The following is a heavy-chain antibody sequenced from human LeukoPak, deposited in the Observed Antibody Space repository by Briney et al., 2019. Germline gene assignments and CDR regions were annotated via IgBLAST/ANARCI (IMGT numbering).Heavy chain of an antibody. J-gene: IGHJ4*02. CDR2: IVVGSGNT. V-gene: IGHV1-58*02. D-gene: IGHD5-18*01. Sequence: SVNVSCKASGFTFTSSAMQWVRQARGQRLEWIGWIVVGSGNTNYAQKFQERVTITRDMSTSTAYMELSSLRSEDTAVYYCATSSGYSYGLGYWGQGTLVTVSS. CDR1: GFTFTSSA. CDR3: ATSSGYSYGLGY.